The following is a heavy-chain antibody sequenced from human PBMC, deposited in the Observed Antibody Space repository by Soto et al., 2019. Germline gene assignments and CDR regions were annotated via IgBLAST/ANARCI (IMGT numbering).Heavy chain of an antibody. CDR1: GFSFSYSA. D-gene: IGHD1-26*01. J-gene: IGHJ3*01. Sequence: QVQLVESGGGVVQPGRSLRLSCVASGFSFSYSAMHWVRQAPGKGLEWVAVISYDTSNKAYADSVKGRLTISRDNSKNTLELQMSSLTAEDTAVYYCARSSGSYDAFDVWGQGTMVTVSS. CDR2: ISYDTSNK. CDR3: ARSSGSYDAFDV. V-gene: IGHV3-30-3*01.